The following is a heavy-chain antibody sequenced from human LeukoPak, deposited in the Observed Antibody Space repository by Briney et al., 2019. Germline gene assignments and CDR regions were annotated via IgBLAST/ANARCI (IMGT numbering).Heavy chain of an antibody. Sequence: PSETLSLTCTVFGGSTSSSNYYWGWIRQPPGKGLEWIGGIYYTGNTYYNPSLKSRVTISVDTSKNQFSLKLSSVTAADTAVYYCARLGAGPTYYDFWSGYSSFYFDYWGQGTLVTVSS. CDR2: IYYTGNT. D-gene: IGHD3-3*01. CDR3: ARLGAGPTYYDFWSGYSSFYFDY. CDR1: GGSTSSSNYY. V-gene: IGHV4-39*01. J-gene: IGHJ4*02.